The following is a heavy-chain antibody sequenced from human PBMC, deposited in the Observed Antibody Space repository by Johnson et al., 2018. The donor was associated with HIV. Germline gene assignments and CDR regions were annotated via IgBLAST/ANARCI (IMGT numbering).Heavy chain of an antibody. V-gene: IGHV3-66*02. D-gene: IGHD1-26*01. Sequence: VQLVESGGGLVQPGGSLRMSCVASGFTFSTYGMTWVRQAPGKGLEWVSIIYSGGSTYYADSVKGRFTISRDNSKNTLHLQMSSLRPEDTAVYYCARVRVGAFDIWGQGTMVTVSS. CDR2: IYSGGST. CDR3: ARVRVGAFDI. J-gene: IGHJ3*02. CDR1: GFTFSTYG.